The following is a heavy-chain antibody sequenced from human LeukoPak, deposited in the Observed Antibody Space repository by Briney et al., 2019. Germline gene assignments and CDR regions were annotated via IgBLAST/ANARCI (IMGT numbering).Heavy chain of an antibody. CDR2: IRYDGSNK. CDR3: ARAKPKNMVRGLIMRRESRYYFDY. Sequence: GGSLRLSCAASGFTFSSYGMHWVRQAPGKGLEWVAFIRYDGSNKYYADSVKGRFTISRDNAKNSLYLQMNSLRAEDTAVYYCARAKPKNMVRGLIMRRESRYYFDYWGQGTLVTVSS. D-gene: IGHD3-10*01. J-gene: IGHJ4*02. V-gene: IGHV3-30*02. CDR1: GFTFSSYG.